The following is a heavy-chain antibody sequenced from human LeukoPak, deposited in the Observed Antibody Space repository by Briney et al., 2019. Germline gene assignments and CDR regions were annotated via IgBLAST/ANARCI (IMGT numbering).Heavy chain of an antibody. CDR3: ARATGSSGWYYFDY. D-gene: IGHD6-19*01. Sequence: PSETLSLTCTVSGGSISSYYWSWIRQPPGKGLEWIGYIYYSGSTNYNPSLKSRVTISVDTSKNQFSLKLSSATAADTAVYYCARATGSSGWYYFDYWGQGTLVTVSS. J-gene: IGHJ4*02. CDR2: IYYSGST. CDR1: GGSISSYY. V-gene: IGHV4-59*08.